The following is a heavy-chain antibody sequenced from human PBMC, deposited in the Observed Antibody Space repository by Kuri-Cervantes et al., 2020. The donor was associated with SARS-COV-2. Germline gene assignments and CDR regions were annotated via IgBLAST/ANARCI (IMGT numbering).Heavy chain of an antibody. CDR3: ARTNYYDSSGYYYGARPPRYYFDY. V-gene: IGHV4-31*03. Sequence: SETLSLTCIVSGGSISGGGYYWSWIRQHPGKGLEWIGYIYYGGTTYYNPSLKSRVAISVDTSKNHFSLKLSSVTAADTAVYYCARTNYYDSSGYYYGARPPRYYFDYWGQGTLVTVSS. CDR1: GGSISGGGYY. D-gene: IGHD3-22*01. J-gene: IGHJ4*02. CDR2: IYYGGTT.